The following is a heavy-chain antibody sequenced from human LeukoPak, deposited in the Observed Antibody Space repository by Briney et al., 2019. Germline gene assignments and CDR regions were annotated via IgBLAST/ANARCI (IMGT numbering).Heavy chain of an antibody. Sequence: GGSLRLSCAASGFTSSSYAMSWVRQAPGKGLEWVSVIYSGGSTYYADSVKGRFTISRDNSKNTLYLQMNSLRAEDTAVYYCARDFNYDAAVDYWGQGTLVTVSS. CDR1: GFTSSSYA. J-gene: IGHJ4*02. D-gene: IGHD5-12*01. CDR2: IYSGGST. CDR3: ARDFNYDAAVDY. V-gene: IGHV3-66*01.